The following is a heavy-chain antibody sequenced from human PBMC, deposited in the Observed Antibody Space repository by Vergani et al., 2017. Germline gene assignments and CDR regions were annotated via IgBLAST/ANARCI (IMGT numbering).Heavy chain of an antibody. V-gene: IGHV1-69*04. CDR1: GGTFSSYA. J-gene: IGHJ3*02. D-gene: IGHD2-2*02. CDR3: ARVAYCSSTSCYSRDAFDI. Sequence: QVQLVQSGAEVKKPGASVKVSCKASGGTFSSYAISWVRQAPGQGLEWMGRIIPILGIANYAQKFQGRVTITADESTSTAYMELSSLRSEDTAVYYCARVAYCSSTSCYSRDAFDIWGQGTMVTVPS. CDR2: IIPILGIA.